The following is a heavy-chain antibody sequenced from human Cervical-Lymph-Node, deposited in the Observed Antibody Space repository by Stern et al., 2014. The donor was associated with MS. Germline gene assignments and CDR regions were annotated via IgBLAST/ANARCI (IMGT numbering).Heavy chain of an antibody. J-gene: IGHJ4*02. V-gene: IGHV5-51*01. CDR1: GYTFTSYW. CDR3: ARQRYFDY. CDR2: IFPGGSDI. Sequence: EDQLVESGPEVKRPGESLKISCQASGYTFTSYWIGGARQMPGKGLEWIAIIFPGGSDIRYSPSFQGQVAISANKSSSTAYLQWNNLKASDTAIYYCARQRYFDYWGQGTLVTVSS.